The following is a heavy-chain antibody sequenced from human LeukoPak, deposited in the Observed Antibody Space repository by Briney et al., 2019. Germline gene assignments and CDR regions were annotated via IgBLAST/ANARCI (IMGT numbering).Heavy chain of an antibody. CDR2: IFDGETT. D-gene: IGHD1-1*01. Sequence: PGGSLRLSCAASGLSVSNYYMNWVRLAPGKGLEWVSVIFDGETTYYADSVKGRFTISRDNSKNTVYLQMNSLRTEDTAVYHCAGDWNGDYCFEHWGQGILVTVSS. CDR1: GLSVSNYY. V-gene: IGHV3-66*02. CDR3: AGDWNGDYCFEH. J-gene: IGHJ4*02.